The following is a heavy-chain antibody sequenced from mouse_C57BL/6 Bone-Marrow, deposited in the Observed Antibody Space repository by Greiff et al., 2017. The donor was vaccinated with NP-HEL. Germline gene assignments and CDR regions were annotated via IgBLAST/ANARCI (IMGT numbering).Heavy chain of an antibody. J-gene: IGHJ1*03. CDR3: ARYYYGSSYIYWYFDV. V-gene: IGHV1-59*01. D-gene: IGHD1-1*01. CDR2: IDPSDSYT. CDR1: GYTFTSYW. Sequence: QVQLQQPGAELVRPGTSVKLSCKASGYTFTSYWMHWVKQRPGQGLEWIGVIDPSDSYTNYNQKFTGKATLTVDTSSSTAYMQLSSLTSEDSAVYYCARYYYGSSYIYWYFDVWGTGTTVTVSS.